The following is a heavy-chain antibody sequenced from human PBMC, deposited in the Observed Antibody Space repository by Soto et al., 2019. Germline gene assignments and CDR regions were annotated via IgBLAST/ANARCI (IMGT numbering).Heavy chain of an antibody. CDR2: INPSGGST. D-gene: IGHD2-15*01. CDR3: ATLYCSGGSCYSNYFDY. Sequence: ASVKVSCKASGYTFTSYYMHWVRQAPGQGLEWMGIINPSGGSTSYAQKFQGRVTMTRDTSTSTVYMELSSLRSEDTAVYYCATLYCSGGSCYSNYFDYWSQGTLVTVSS. V-gene: IGHV1-46*03. J-gene: IGHJ4*02. CDR1: GYTFTSYY.